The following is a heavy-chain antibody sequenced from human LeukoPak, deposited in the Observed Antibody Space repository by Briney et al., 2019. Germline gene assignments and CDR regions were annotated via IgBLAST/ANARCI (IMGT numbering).Heavy chain of an antibody. CDR2: IYTNGAT. J-gene: IGHJ4*02. CDR1: GGSISGYY. D-gene: IGHD6-13*01. V-gene: IGHV4-4*07. Sequence: SETLSLTCTVSGGSISGYYWSWIRQPAGQGLEWIGRIYTNGATKFNPSLKSRVTMSVDTSKNQLSLKLRPVTAADTAVYYCARAAGAAGGQYFDYWGQGTLVTVSS. CDR3: ARAAGAAGGQYFDY.